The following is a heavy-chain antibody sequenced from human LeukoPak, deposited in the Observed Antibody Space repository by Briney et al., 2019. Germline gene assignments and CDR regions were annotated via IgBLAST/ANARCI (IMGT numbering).Heavy chain of an antibody. CDR1: GFTFSSYW. J-gene: IGHJ3*01. CDR2: INAAGSTT. V-gene: IGHV3-74*01. Sequence: GGSLRLSCAASGFTFSSYWMHWVRQAPGKGLVWVSHINAAGSTTTYADSVKGRFTISRDNAMNTVFLQMNSLRDDDTAVYYCVGDHGSDLWGQGTMVAVSS. CDR3: VGDHGSDL.